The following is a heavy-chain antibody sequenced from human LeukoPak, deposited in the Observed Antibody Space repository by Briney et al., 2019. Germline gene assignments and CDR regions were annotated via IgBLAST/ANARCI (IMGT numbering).Heavy chain of an antibody. CDR3: ARDQAYYYGSGRRKFDH. CDR1: GGSFSGYY. V-gene: IGHV4-34*01. D-gene: IGHD3-10*01. Sequence: SETLSLTCAVYGGSFSGYYWSWIRQPPGKGLEWIGEINHSGSTNYNPSLKSRVTISVDTSKNQFSLKLSSVTAADTAVYYCARDQAYYYGSGRRKFDHWGQGTLVTVSS. CDR2: INHSGST. J-gene: IGHJ4*02.